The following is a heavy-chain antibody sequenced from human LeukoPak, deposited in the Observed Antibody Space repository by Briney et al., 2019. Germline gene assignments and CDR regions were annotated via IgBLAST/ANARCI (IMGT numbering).Heavy chain of an antibody. J-gene: IGHJ4*02. D-gene: IGHD4-23*01. Sequence: ASVKVSCKASGFTFTSSAMQWVRQARGQRLEWIEWIVVGSGNTNYAQKFQERVTITRDMSTSTAYMELSSLRSEDTAVYYCAADSESYGGKANYWGQGTLVTVSS. V-gene: IGHV1-58*02. CDR3: AADSESYGGKANY. CDR1: GFTFTSSA. CDR2: IVVGSGNT.